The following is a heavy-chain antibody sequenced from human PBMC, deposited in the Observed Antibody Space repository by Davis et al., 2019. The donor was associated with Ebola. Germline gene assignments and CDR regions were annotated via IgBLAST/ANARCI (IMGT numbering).Heavy chain of an antibody. CDR3: ARWGVVAPLYFY. CDR2: ISSSSSYT. J-gene: IGHJ4*02. Sequence: GESLKISCAASGFTFSDYYMSWIRQAPGKGLEWASYISSSSSYTNYADSVKGRFTISRDKAKNSLYLQMNSLRAEDTAVYYCARWGVVAPLYFYWGQGTLVTVSS. D-gene: IGHD2-15*01. V-gene: IGHV3-11*06. CDR1: GFTFSDYY.